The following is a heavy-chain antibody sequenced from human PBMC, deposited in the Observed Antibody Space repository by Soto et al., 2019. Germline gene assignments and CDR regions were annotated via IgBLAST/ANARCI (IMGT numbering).Heavy chain of an antibody. V-gene: IGHV1-8*01. J-gene: IGHJ6*02. CDR3: ARGVTGSGSYYIYYYYYGMDV. CDR1: GYTFTSYD. Sequence: GASVKVSCKASGYTFTSYDINWVRQATGQGLEWMGWMNPNSGNTGYAQKFQGRVTMTRNTSISTAYMELSSLRSEDAAVYYCARGVTGSGSYYIYYYYYGMDVWGQGTTVTVSS. D-gene: IGHD3-10*01. CDR2: MNPNSGNT.